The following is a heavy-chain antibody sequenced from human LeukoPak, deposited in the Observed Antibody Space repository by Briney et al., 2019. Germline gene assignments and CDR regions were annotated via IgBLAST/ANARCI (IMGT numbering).Heavy chain of an antibody. Sequence: SETLSLTCTASGGSISRYYWGWIRQFPGKGLEWIGYIYYSGSTNYNASLKSRVTISVDTSKNQFSLKLSSVTAADTAVYYCARRRITMVRGVIGSGWYFDYWGQGTLVTVSS. J-gene: IGHJ4*02. D-gene: IGHD3-10*01. V-gene: IGHV4-59*12. CDR2: IYYSGST. CDR3: ARRRITMVRGVIGSGWYFDY. CDR1: GGSISRYY.